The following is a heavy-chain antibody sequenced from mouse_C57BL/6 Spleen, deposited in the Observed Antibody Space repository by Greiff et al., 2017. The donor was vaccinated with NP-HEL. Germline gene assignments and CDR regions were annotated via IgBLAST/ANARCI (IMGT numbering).Heavy chain of an antibody. CDR3: AREGTGTYAMDY. CDR1: GYTFTDYY. CDR2: INPNNGGT. V-gene: IGHV1-26*01. Sequence: VQLQQSGPELVKPGASVKISCKASGYTFTDYYMNWVKQSHGKSLEWIGDINPNNGGTSYNQKFKGKATLTVDKSSSTAYMELRSLTSEDSAVYYCAREGTGTYAMDYWGQGTSVTVSS. D-gene: IGHD4-1*01. J-gene: IGHJ4*01.